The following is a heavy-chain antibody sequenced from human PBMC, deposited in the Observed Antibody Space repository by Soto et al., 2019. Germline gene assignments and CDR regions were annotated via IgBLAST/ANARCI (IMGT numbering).Heavy chain of an antibody. CDR2: IYWSGDE. D-gene: IGHD6-6*01. CDR1: GFSLTTSGVG. J-gene: IGHJ3*02. V-gene: IGHV2-5*01. CDR3: ARGLATLPVFAFDI. Sequence: VSGPTLVNPTQTLTLTCSFSGFSLTTSGVGVGWIRQSPGKALEWLALIYWSGDEHYRPSLKSRLSIFKDTSKNHVVLIMTDMDPVDTATYYCARGLATLPVFAFDIWGQGTMVTVSS.